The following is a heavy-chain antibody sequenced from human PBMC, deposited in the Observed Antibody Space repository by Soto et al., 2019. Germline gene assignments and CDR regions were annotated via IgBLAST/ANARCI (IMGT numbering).Heavy chain of an antibody. CDR3: AKVRGRCSSTSCYRFDY. CDR1: GFTFSSYA. V-gene: IGHV3-23*01. Sequence: EVQLLGSGGGLVQPGGSLRLSCAASGFTFSSYAMSWVRQAPGKGLEWVSAISGSGGSTYYADSVKGRFTISRDNSKNTLYLQMNSLRAEDTAVYYCAKVRGRCSSTSCYRFDYWGQGTLVTVSS. D-gene: IGHD2-2*01. CDR2: ISGSGGST. J-gene: IGHJ4*02.